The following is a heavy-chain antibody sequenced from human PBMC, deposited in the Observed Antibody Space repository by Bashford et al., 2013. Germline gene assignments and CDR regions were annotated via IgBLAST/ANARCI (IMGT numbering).Heavy chain of an antibody. J-gene: IGHJ4*02. CDR3: ARCYSSSWYQDY. D-gene: IGHD6-13*01. Sequence: GSLRLSCAASGFTFSSYWMSWVRQPPGKGLEWIGYILNSGSTNYSPSLVSRITISVDTSKNQFSLKLSSVTAADTAVYYCARCYSSSWYQDYWGQGTLVTVSS. V-gene: IGHV4-59*12. CDR2: ILNSGST. CDR1: GFTFSSYW.